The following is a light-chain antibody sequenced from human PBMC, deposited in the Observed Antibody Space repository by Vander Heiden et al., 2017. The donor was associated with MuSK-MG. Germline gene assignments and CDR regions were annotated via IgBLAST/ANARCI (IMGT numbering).Light chain of an antibody. CDR1: PSVSRFY. CDR2: GAS. J-gene: IGKJ5*01. V-gene: IGKV3-20*01. CDR3: PLDAGSPRIT. Sequence: EIVLTQPPRTLSVSPVERPTLTRQASPSVSRFYSAWYKQYPGPATRLLIYGASSRATGITVRFNGTGSGTEFTLTIRMREPEDSKVYYCPLDAGSPRITFEQWRR.